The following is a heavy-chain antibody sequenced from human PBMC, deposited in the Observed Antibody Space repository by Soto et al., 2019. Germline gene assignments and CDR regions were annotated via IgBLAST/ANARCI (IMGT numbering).Heavy chain of an antibody. D-gene: IGHD2-21*02. J-gene: IGHJ1*01. CDR2: ISTDGSKQ. CDR3: ARDQWTTFCGGDCYSVAFQQ. CDR1: GFSFSNYD. Sequence: QVQLEESGGGVVQPGRSLRLSCAVSGFSFSNYDMHWVRQAPGKGPEWVAVISTDGSKQYYGASVKGRFTISRDNSKNTLYLEMSSLRGEDTALYYCARDQWTTFCGGDCYSVAFQQWGRGALVSVSS. V-gene: IGHV3-30*04.